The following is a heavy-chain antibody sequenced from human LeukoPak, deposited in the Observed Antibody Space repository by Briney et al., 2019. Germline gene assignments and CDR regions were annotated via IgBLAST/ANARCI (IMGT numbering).Heavy chain of an antibody. CDR1: GGSISSGGYS. D-gene: IGHD3-16*02. J-gene: IGHJ3*02. CDR2: IYYSGST. CDR3: ARVSSGMITFGGVIAESGFDI. V-gene: IGHV4-30-4*07. Sequence: SETLSLTCAVSGGSISSGGYSWSWIRQPPGKGLEWIGYIYYSGSTYYNPSLKSRVTISVDTSKNQFSLKLSSVTAADTAVYYCARVSSGMITFGGVIAESGFDIWGQGTMVTVSS.